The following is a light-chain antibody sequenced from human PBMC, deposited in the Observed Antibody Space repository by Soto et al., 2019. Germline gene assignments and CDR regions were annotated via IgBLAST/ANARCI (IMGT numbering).Light chain of an antibody. J-gene: IGKJ1*01. V-gene: IGKV1-5*01. CDR2: DAS. Sequence: DIQMTQSPSTLSASVGDRVTITCRASQSISSWLAWYQQKPGKAPKLLIYDASSLESGVPSRFSGSGSGTEFTLIISSLQPDDFATYYCQQYNSHSPLLFGQGTKVEIK. CDR1: QSISSW. CDR3: QQYNSHSPLL.